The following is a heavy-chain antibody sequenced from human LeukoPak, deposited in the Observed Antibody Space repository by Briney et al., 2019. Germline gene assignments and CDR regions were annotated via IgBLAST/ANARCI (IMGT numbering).Heavy chain of an antibody. CDR3: AKERASMGADAFDI. CDR2: ISFDGRIE. V-gene: IGHV3-30*18. Sequence: VGSLRLSCAASGFIFTNYGMHWVRQAPGKGLEWVAIISFDGRIEYYVDSVKGRFTISRDKSKNTLYLQMNSLRPEDTAVYYCAKERASMGADAFDIWGQGTMVTVTS. J-gene: IGHJ3*02. D-gene: IGHD1-26*01. CDR1: GFIFTNYG.